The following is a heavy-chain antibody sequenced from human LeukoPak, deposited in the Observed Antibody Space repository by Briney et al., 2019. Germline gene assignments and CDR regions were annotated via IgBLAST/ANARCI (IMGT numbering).Heavy chain of an antibody. Sequence: GGSLRLSCAASGFTFSSYAMHWVRQAPGKGLEWVAVISYDGSNKYYADSVKGRFTISRDNSKNTLYLQMNSLRAEDTAVYYCARDWVLPQPYNWNHLTYGGYFDLWGRGTLVTVSS. V-gene: IGHV3-30-3*01. CDR3: ARDWVLPQPYNWNHLTYGGYFDL. J-gene: IGHJ2*01. D-gene: IGHD1-14*01. CDR2: ISYDGSNK. CDR1: GFTFSSYA.